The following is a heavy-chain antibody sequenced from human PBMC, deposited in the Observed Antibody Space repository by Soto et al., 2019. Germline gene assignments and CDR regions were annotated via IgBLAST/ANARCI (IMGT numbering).Heavy chain of an antibody. CDR2: IWYDGSNK. CDR1: GFTFSSYE. D-gene: IGHD6-13*01. Sequence: RLSCAASGFTFSSYEMNWVRQAPGKGLGWVAVIWYDGSNKYYADSVKGRFTISRDNSKNTLYLQMNSLRAEDTAVYYCARAAAGDWFDPWGQGTLVTVSS. V-gene: IGHV3-33*08. CDR3: ARAAAGDWFDP. J-gene: IGHJ5*02.